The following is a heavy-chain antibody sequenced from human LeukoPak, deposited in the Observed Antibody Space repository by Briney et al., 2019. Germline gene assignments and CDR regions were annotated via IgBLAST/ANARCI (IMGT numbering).Heavy chain of an antibody. CDR2: IIPSGGST. CDR1: EYTFTSYY. CDR3: ARGYCSGNSCYYFDY. V-gene: IGHV1-46*01. D-gene: IGHD2-15*01. J-gene: IGHJ4*02. Sequence: ASVKVSCKASEYTFTSYYMHWVRQAPGQGLEWMGIIIPSGGSTSYAQKFQGRVTMTRDTSTSTVYMELSSLRSEDTAVYFCARGYCSGNSCYYFDYWGQGTLVTVSS.